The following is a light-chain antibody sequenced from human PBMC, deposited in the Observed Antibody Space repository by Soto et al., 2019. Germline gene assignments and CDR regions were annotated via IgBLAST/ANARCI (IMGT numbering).Light chain of an antibody. CDR1: QTISSTF. Sequence: EIVLTQSPGTLSLSPGERATLSCRASQTISSTFLAWYRQRPGQAPRLLIYGASSRATGIPDRFSGSGSGTEFTLTISRLEPEDFAVYYCQQFGLSPTVGGGTKVEIK. J-gene: IGKJ4*01. CDR2: GAS. CDR3: QQFGLSPT. V-gene: IGKV3-20*01.